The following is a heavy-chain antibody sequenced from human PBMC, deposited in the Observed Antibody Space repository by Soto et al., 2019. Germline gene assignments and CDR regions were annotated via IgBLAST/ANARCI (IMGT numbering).Heavy chain of an antibody. CDR3: ARDRGGYSYGDFAP. CDR1: GGSISSYY. J-gene: IGHJ5*02. Sequence: SETLSLTCTVSGGSISSYYWSWIRQPPGKGLEWIGYIYYSGSTNYNPSLKSRVTISVDTSKNQFSLKLSSVTAADTAVYYCARDRGGYSYGDFAPWGQGTLVTVSS. D-gene: IGHD5-18*01. CDR2: IYYSGST. V-gene: IGHV4-59*01.